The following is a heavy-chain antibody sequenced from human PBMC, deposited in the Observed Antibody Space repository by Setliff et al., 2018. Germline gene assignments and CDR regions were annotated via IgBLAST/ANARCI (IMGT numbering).Heavy chain of an antibody. J-gene: IGHJ6*03. CDR3: ARGALVLQFLEWLPRFYYMDV. CDR1: GYTFTGYY. V-gene: IGHV1-2*02. D-gene: IGHD3-3*01. CDR2: INPNSGGT. Sequence: ASVKVSCKASGYTFTGYYMHWVRQAPGQGLEWMGWINPNSGGTNPAQKFQGRVTMTRDTSISTAYMELSSLRSDDTAVYFCARGALVLQFLEWLPRFYYMDVWGKGTTVTVSS.